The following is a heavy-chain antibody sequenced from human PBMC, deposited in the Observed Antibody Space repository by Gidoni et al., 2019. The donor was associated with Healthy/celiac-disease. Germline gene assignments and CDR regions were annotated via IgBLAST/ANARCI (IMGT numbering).Heavy chain of an antibody. V-gene: IGHV4-34*01. CDR2: INHSGST. D-gene: IGHD3-3*01. Sequence: QVQLQQWGAGLLKPSETLSLTCAVYGGSFSGYYWSWIRQPPGKGLEWIGEINHSGSTNYNPSLKSRVTISVDTSKNQFSLKLSSVTAADTAVYYCARARSGYSTLFDYWGQGTLVTVSS. CDR3: ARARSGYSTLFDY. J-gene: IGHJ4*02. CDR1: GGSFSGYY.